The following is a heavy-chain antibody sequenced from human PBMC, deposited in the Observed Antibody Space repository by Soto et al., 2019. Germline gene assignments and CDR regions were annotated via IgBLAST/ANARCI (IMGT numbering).Heavy chain of an antibody. J-gene: IGHJ6*02. V-gene: IGHV3-13*01. CDR2: IDTADDT. Sequence: GGSLSIPWAASGFTFRGPDMNWVRQPTGKGLEWVSLIDTADDTDYPASVKGRFTITRDNAKSSLYLQMNSLRVEDTAVYYCARTSIQSHSYAMDVWGQGTTVTVSS. CDR3: ARTSIQSHSYAMDV. D-gene: IGHD6-6*01. CDR1: GFTFRGPD.